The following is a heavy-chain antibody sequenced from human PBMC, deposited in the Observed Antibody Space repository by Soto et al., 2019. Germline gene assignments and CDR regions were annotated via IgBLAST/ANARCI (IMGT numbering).Heavy chain of an antibody. CDR1: GGSISGYY. Sequence: SETLSLTCTVSGGSISGYYWSWIRQPPGKGLEWIGYMYNTGSTVYNPSFKSRVTISVDTSKNQFTLKLNSVTAADTAVYYCARDLWGYCGTDCYPLDVWGQGTTVTVSS. J-gene: IGHJ6*02. CDR2: MYNTGST. V-gene: IGHV4-59*01. D-gene: IGHD2-21*02. CDR3: ARDLWGYCGTDCYPLDV.